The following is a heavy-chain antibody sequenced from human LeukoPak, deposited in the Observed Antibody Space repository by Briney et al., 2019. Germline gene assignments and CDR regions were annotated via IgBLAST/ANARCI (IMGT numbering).Heavy chain of an antibody. CDR3: ARSHQLLYNY. V-gene: IGHV4-34*01. CDR1: GGSFSGYY. Sequence: SETLSLTCAVYGGSFSGYYWSWIRQPQGKGLEWIGEINHSGSTNYNPSLKSRVTISVDTSKNQFSLKLSSVTAADTAVYYCARSHQLLYNYWGQGTLVTVSS. CDR2: INHSGST. J-gene: IGHJ4*02. D-gene: IGHD2-2*02.